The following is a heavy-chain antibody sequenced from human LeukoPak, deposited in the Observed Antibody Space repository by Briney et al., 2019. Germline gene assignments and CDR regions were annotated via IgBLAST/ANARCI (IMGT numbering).Heavy chain of an antibody. CDR2: IYSGGST. V-gene: IGHV3-66*04. CDR3: ARPYSYGLSFGY. Sequence: GGSLRLSCAASGFTVSSNYMSWVRQAPGKGLEWVSVIYSGGSTYYADSVKRRFTISRDNSKNTLYLQMNSLRAEDTAVYYCARPYSYGLSFGYWGQGTLVTVHS. CDR1: GFTVSSNY. D-gene: IGHD5-18*01. J-gene: IGHJ4*02.